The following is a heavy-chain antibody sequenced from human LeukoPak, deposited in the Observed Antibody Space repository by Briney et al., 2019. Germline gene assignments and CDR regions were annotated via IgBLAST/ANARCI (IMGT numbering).Heavy chain of an antibody. V-gene: IGHV4-34*01. CDR3: ARNTPDSSGFDY. CDR2: INHSGST. J-gene: IGHJ4*02. CDR1: GGSFSGYY. D-gene: IGHD6-19*01. Sequence: SETLSLTCAVYGGSFSGYYWSWIRQPPGKGLEWIGEINHSGSTNYNPSLKSRVTISVDTSKNQFSLNLSSVTAADTAVYYCARNTPDSSGFDYWGQGTLVTVSS.